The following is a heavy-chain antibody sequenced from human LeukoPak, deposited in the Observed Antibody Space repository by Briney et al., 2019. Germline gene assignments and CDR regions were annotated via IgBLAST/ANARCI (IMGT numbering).Heavy chain of an antibody. J-gene: IGHJ5*02. V-gene: IGHV4-59*08. D-gene: IGHD5/OR15-5a*01. CDR3: ARQSVSRWFDP. Sequence: SETLSLTCTVSGVSISYYYWSWIRQPPGKGLEWIGYIHYSGSTNYNPSLKSRVTISVDTSKNQFSLKLTSVTAADTAVYYCARQSVSRWFDPWGQGTLVTVSS. CDR2: IHYSGST. CDR1: GVSISYYY.